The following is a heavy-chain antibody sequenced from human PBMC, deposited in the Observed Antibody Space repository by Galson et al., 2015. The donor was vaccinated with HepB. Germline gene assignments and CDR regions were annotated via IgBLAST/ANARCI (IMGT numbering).Heavy chain of an antibody. D-gene: IGHD2-15*01. V-gene: IGHV1-69*02. CDR1: GGPFSSYT. J-gene: IGHJ6*02. Sequence: SVKVSCKASGGPFSSYTISWVRQAPGQGLEWMGRIIPILGIANYAQKFQGRVTITADKSTSTAYMELSSLRSEDTAVYYCARGFRYCSGGSCYPGDYYGMDVWGQGTTVTVSS. CDR3: ARGFRYCSGGSCYPGDYYGMDV. CDR2: IIPILGIA.